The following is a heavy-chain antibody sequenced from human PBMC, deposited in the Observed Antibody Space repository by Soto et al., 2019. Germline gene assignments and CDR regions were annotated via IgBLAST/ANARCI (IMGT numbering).Heavy chain of an antibody. Sequence: PGGSLKNSCKGFWYSFTRHWVGCVGPMPGKGLEWMGIIYPGDSDTRYSPSFQGQVTISADKSISTAYLQWSSLKASDTAMYYCARRPSYSREGAFDIWGQGTMVTVSS. CDR1: WYSFTRHW. V-gene: IGHV5-51*01. CDR2: IYPGDSDT. J-gene: IGHJ3*02. D-gene: IGHD6-25*01. CDR3: ARRPSYSREGAFDI.